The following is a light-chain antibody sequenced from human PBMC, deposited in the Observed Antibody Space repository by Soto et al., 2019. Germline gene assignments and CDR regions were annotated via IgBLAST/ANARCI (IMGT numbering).Light chain of an antibody. Sequence: QSVLTQPPSASGTPGQRVTIACSGSSSNIGSTTVKWYQQLPGTAPKLLIYNNNQRPSGVPDRFSGSKSGTSASLAISGLQYEDEADYYCAAWDDSLNGVVFGGGTQLTDL. V-gene: IGLV1-44*01. CDR2: NNN. CDR3: AAWDDSLNGVV. J-gene: IGLJ3*02. CDR1: SSNIGSTT.